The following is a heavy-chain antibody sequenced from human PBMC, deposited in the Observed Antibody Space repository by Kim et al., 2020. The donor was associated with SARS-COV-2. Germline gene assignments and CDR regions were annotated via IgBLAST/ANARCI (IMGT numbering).Heavy chain of an antibody. CDR3: ARHSDVWYGDDTDAFDM. CDR1: GVSISTPDFY. J-gene: IGHJ3*02. Sequence: SETLSLTCTVSGVSISTPDFYWSWVRQPPGKGLELIGTIYYSGTTHYNPSLMSRVTISRDTSKNQFSLKLTSMTAADTAVYYCARHSDVWYGDDTDAFDMWGQGTLVTVSS. CDR2: IYYSGTT. D-gene: IGHD3-10*01. V-gene: IGHV4-39*01.